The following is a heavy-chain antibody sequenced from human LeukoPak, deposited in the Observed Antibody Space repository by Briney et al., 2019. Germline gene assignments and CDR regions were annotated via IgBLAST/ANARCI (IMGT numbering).Heavy chain of an antibody. CDR2: ISYDGSNT. D-gene: IGHD2-15*01. J-gene: IGHJ6*02. CDR3: AKGWRSYGMDV. V-gene: IGHV3-30*18. CDR1: GFTFSSYG. Sequence: GGSLRLSCAASGFTFSSYGMHWVRQAPGKGLEWVAVISYDGSNTYYADSVKGRFTISRDNSKNTLYLQMNSLRAEDTAVYYCAKGWRSYGMDVWGQGTTVTVSS.